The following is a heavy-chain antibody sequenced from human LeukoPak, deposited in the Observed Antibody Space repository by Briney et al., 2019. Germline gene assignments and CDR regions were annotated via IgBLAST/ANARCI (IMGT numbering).Heavy chain of an antibody. V-gene: IGHV4-34*01. J-gene: IGHJ1*01. CDR3: ARGVSSWYSYFQH. CDR1: GGSFSGYY. D-gene: IGHD6-13*01. CDR2: INHSGST. Sequence: QASETLSLTCAVYGGSFSGYYWSWIRQPPGKGLEWIGEINHSGSTNYNPSLKSRVTISVDTSKNQFSLKLSYVPAADPAVYYCARGVSSWYSYFQHWGQGTLVTVSS.